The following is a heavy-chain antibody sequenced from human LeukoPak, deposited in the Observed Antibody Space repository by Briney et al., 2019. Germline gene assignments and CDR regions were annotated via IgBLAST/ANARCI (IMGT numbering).Heavy chain of an antibody. CDR2: IFYSGST. CDR1: GGSISNSSYY. D-gene: IGHD3-10*02. V-gene: IGHV4-39*01. CDR3: ARHSSYVSPVRY. J-gene: IGHJ4*02. Sequence: SETLSLTCTVSGGSISNSSYYWGWIRQPPGKGLEWIGSIFYSGSTYYNLYLKSRVTISVDTSKNQFSLKLSSVTAADTAVYFCARHSSYVSPVRYWGQGTLVTVSP.